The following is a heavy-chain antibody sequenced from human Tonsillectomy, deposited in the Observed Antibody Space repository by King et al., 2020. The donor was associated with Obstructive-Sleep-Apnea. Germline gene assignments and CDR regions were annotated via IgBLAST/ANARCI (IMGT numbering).Heavy chain of an antibody. CDR3: ARDLLVNMVRGPRYHFHGMDV. CDR2: ISYDGSYK. J-gene: IGHJ6*02. CDR1: GFTFSTYG. D-gene: IGHD3-10*01. Sequence: VQLVESGGGVVQPGRSLRLSCAVSGFTFSTYGMHWVRQAPGKGLEWVATISYDGSYKYYADSVNGRFTISRDNSKNTVSLQMNSLRGEDMAVYYCARDLLVNMVRGPRYHFHGMDVWGQGTTVTVSS. V-gene: IGHV3-30*03.